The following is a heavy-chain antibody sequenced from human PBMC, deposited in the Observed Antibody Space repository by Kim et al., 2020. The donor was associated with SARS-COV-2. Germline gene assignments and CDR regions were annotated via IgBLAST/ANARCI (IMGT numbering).Heavy chain of an antibody. D-gene: IGHD6-19*01. Sequence: ASVKVSCKASGYTFTSYAMHWVRQAPGQRLEWMGWINAGNGNTKYSQKFQGRVTITRDTSASTAYMELSSLRSEDTAVYYCASPRGGGWYYLVGAEYFQHWGQGTLVTVSS. CDR3: ASPRGGGWYYLVGAEYFQH. V-gene: IGHV1-3*01. CDR1: GYTFTSYA. CDR2: INAGNGNT. J-gene: IGHJ1*01.